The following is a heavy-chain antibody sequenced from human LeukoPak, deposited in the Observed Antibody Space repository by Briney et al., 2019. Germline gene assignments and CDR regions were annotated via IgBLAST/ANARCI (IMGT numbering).Heavy chain of an antibody. J-gene: IGHJ4*02. CDR1: GFTFGNYW. V-gene: IGHV3-74*01. Sequence: GGSLRLSCAASGFTFGNYWMHWVRQAPGKGLLWVSRISDDGSSANYADSVQGRFTISRDNAKNTVYLQMHSLRAEDTAVYYCARDTPLAGYWGQGTLVTVSS. CDR3: ARDTPLAGY. D-gene: IGHD3-3*02. CDR2: ISDDGSSA.